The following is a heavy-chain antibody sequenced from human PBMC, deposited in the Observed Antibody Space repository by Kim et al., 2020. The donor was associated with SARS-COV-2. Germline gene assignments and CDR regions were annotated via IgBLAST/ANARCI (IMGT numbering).Heavy chain of an antibody. CDR3: ARHVSQRYFDWLYEFDD. J-gene: IGHJ4*02. V-gene: IGHV4-39*01. CDR1: GGYISSSSYY. Sequence: SETLSLTCPVSGGYISSSSYYWGWIRQPPGKGLEWIGSIYYSGSTYYNPTLRRRVTISVDTSKNQFSLMLGSVTAADTAVYYCARHVSQRYFDWLYEFDDWGQGTLVTVSS. CDR2: IYYSGST. D-gene: IGHD3-9*01.